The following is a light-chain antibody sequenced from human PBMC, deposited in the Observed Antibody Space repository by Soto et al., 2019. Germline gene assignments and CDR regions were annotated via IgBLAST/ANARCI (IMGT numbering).Light chain of an antibody. CDR3: QQYNDWPPLI. J-gene: IGKJ4*01. V-gene: IGKV3-15*01. Sequence: EVVMTQSPATLSVSPGERATLSCRASQSVRTNLAWYLQKPGQAPRLLIYGASTRATGIPARVSGSGSGTEFTLTISNLQSEDFAVYYGQQYNDWPPLIFGGGTKVETK. CDR1: QSVRTN. CDR2: GAS.